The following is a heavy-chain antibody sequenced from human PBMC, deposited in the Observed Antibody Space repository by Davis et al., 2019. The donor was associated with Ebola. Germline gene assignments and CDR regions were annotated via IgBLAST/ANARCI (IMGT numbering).Heavy chain of an antibody. D-gene: IGHD6-6*01. CDR3: ARSIAYSPMDV. V-gene: IGHV1-18*04. CDR2: ISAYNGNT. Sequence: ASVKVSCKASGYTFTGYYMHWVRQAPGQGLEWMGWISAYNGNTNYAQKLQGRVTMTTDTSTSTAYMELRSLRSDDTAVYYCARSIAYSPMDVWGKGTTITVSS. J-gene: IGHJ6*04. CDR1: GYTFTGYY.